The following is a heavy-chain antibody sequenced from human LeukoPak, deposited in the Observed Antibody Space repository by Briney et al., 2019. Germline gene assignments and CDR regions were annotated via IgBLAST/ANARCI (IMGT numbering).Heavy chain of an antibody. D-gene: IGHD3-3*01. V-gene: IGHV4-34*01. CDR1: GGSFSGYY. J-gene: IGHJ4*02. CDR2: INHSGST. CDR3: ARGVRFRTHDY. Sequence: SETLSLTCAVYGGSFSGYYWSWIRQPPGKGLEWIGEINHSGSTNYNPSLKSRVTISVDTSKNQFSLKLSSVTAADTAVYYCARGVRFRTHDYWGQGTLVTVSS.